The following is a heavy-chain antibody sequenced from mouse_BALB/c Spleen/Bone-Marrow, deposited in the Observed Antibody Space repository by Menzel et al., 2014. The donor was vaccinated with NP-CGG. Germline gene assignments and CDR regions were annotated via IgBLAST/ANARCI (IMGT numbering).Heavy chain of an antibody. CDR2: ISSGGSYT. CDR3: ARLTPDYAMDY. J-gene: IGHJ4*01. D-gene: IGHD1-3*01. CDR1: GFTFSNYG. Sequence: EVKLMESGGDLVKPGGSLKLSCAASGFTFSNYGMSWVRQTQDKRLEWVATISSGGSYTYFPDSVKGRFTISRDNAKNTLYLQMNSLKSEDAAMYYCARLTPDYAMDYWGQGTSVTVPS. V-gene: IGHV5-6*01.